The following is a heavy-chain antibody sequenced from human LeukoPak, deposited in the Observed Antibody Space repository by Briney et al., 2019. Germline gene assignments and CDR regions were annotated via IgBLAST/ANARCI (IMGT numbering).Heavy chain of an antibody. Sequence: GASVKVSCKASGYTFTGYYMHWVRQAPGQGLEWMGWINPNSGGTNYAQKFQGRVTMTRDTSISTAYMKLSRLRSDDTAVYYCARGLGPLGDAFDIWGQGTMVTVSS. CDR2: INPNSGGT. CDR3: ARGLGPLGDAFDI. J-gene: IGHJ3*02. CDR1: GYTFTGYY. V-gene: IGHV1-2*02. D-gene: IGHD7-27*01.